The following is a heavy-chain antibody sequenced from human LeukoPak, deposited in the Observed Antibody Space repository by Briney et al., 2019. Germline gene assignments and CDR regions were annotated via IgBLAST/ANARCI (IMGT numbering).Heavy chain of an antibody. CDR2: ISGSGDST. CDR3: AKADTAMDYFDY. CDR1: GFTFSNYA. J-gene: IGHJ4*02. V-gene: IGHV3-23*01. D-gene: IGHD5-18*01. Sequence: SGGSLRLSCAASGFTFSNYAMRWVRQAPGKGLEWVSGISGSGDSTYYADSVKGRFTISRDNSKNTLYLQMNSLRAEDTAVYYCAKADTAMDYFDYWGQGTLVTVSS.